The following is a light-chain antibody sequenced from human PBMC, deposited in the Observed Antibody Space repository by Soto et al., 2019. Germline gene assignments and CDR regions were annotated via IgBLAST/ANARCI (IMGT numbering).Light chain of an antibody. CDR3: QQYDNLPPWT. V-gene: IGKV3-15*01. J-gene: IGKJ1*01. CDR1: QSVGTY. CDR2: GAS. Sequence: EIVMTQSPATLSVSPGERATLSCKASQSVGTYLAWYQPKPGQAPRLLIYGASTRATGVPARFSGGGSGTEFTLTISSLQSEDFAIYHCQQYDNLPPWTFGQGTKVEIK.